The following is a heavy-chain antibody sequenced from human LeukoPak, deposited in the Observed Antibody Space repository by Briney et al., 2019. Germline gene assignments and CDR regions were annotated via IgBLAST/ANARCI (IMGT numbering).Heavy chain of an antibody. V-gene: IGHV4-59*01. D-gene: IGHD4-17*01. J-gene: IGHJ4*02. CDR1: GGSISRYY. Sequence: PSETLSLTCPVSGGSISRYYWSWIRQPPGKGLEWIGYIYYSGSTNYNPSLKSRVTISVDTSKNQFSLKLSSVTAADTAVYFCARGLGTVTTLDYWGQGTLVTVSS. CDR2: IYYSGST. CDR3: ARGLGTVTTLDY.